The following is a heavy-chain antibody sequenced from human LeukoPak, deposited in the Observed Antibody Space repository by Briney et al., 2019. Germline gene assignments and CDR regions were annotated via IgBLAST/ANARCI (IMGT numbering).Heavy chain of an antibody. D-gene: IGHD6-25*01. V-gene: IGHV1-2*02. J-gene: IGHJ4*02. CDR3: ARSSGKSRFDY. CDR2: INYKNGGT. CDR1: GYTFTGYY. Sequence: ASVRISCKASGYTFTGYYTHWVRQAPGQGLEWMGWINYKNGGTNYAQKFQGRVTLTRDSFRSIAYMELNGLRSDDTAVYYCARSSGKSRFDYWGQGTLVTVSS.